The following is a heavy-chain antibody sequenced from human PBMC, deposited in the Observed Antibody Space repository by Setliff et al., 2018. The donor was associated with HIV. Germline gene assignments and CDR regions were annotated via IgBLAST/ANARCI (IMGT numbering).Heavy chain of an antibody. CDR3: ATDRVLPSAIRGGWLDL. D-gene: IGHD2-2*02. J-gene: IGHJ5*02. CDR2: VDPEDGET. V-gene: IGHV1-69-2*01. Sequence: ASVKVSCKGSGFIFGDYYMHWVQLAPGKGLEWMGRVDPEDGETIYAEKFQGRLTITADTSTDTTYMELSSLRADDTAIYYCATDRVLPSAIRGGWLDLWGQGTLVTVSS. CDR1: GFIFGDYY.